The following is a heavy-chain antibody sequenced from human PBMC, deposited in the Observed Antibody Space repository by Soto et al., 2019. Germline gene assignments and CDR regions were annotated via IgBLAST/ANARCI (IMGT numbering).Heavy chain of an antibody. V-gene: IGHV3-15*07. J-gene: IGHJ4*01. CDR2: IKSKALGGTT. CDR3: TTDSYSTMIEVRFDY. Sequence: EVQLVDSGGDVVKPGVSLRLSCAGAGFGFSNAWINWVRQAPGKGLEWVGRIKSKALGGTTDFAAPVRGRFAITRDDSRNMAYMQMNSLNTADTAVYYCTTDSYSTMIEVRFDYWGHGTLVTVSS. D-gene: IGHD3-22*01. CDR1: GFGFSNAW.